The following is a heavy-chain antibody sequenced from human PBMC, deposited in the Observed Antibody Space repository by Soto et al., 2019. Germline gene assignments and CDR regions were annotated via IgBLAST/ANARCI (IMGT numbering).Heavy chain of an antibody. J-gene: IGHJ2*01. CDR1: GGSISSGGYY. Sequence: QVQLQESGPGLVKPSQTLSLTCTVSGGSISSGGYYWSWIRQHPGKGLEWIGYIYYRGRTYYNPSLKSRVTISVDTSKNQFSLKMSSVTAADTAVYYCARSSGWQASGWYFDLWGRGTMVTVSS. CDR2: IYYRGRT. D-gene: IGHD6-19*01. CDR3: ARSSGWQASGWYFDL. V-gene: IGHV4-31*03.